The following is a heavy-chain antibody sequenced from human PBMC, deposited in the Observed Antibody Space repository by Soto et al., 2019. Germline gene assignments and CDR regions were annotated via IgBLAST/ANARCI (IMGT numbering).Heavy chain of an antibody. CDR3: AKDWGPIAVAGTIYYYGMDV. CDR1: GFTFSSYG. Sequence: PGGSLRLSCAASGFTFSSYGMHWVRQAPGKGLEWVAVISYDGSNKYYADSVKGRFTISRDNSKKTLYLQMNSLRAEDTAVYYCAKDWGPIAVAGTIYYYGMDVWGQGTTVTVSS. J-gene: IGHJ6*02. V-gene: IGHV3-30*18. D-gene: IGHD6-19*01. CDR2: ISYDGSNK.